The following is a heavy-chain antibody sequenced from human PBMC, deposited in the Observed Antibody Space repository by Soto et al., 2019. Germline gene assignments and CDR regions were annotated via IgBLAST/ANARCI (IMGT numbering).Heavy chain of an antibody. D-gene: IGHD5-12*01. J-gene: IGHJ4*02. CDR2: ISYDGSNK. Sequence: GGSLRLSCAASGFTFSSYGMHWVRQAPGKGLEWVAVISYDGSNKYYADSVKGRFTISRDNSKNTLYLQMNSLRAEDTAVYYCAKLIYQREYSGYDREYFDYWGQGTLVTVSS. CDR3: AKLIYQREYSGYDREYFDY. CDR1: GFTFSSYG. V-gene: IGHV3-30*18.